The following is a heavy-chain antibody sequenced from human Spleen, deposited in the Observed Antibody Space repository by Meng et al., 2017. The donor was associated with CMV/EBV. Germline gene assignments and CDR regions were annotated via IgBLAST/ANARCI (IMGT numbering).Heavy chain of an antibody. V-gene: IGHV1-24*01. CDR3: TRGRGDSGWSFQH. CDR1: GYTLSEVS. J-gene: IGHJ1*01. D-gene: IGHD6-19*01. CDR2: FDPEDTDT. Sequence: ASVKVSCKVSGYTLSEVSIHWVRQAPGIGLEWLGGFDPEDTDTIYAQKFQGRVTVTEDPSTDTGYMELSRLRSDDTAVYYCTRGRGDSGWSFQHWGQGTLVTVSS.